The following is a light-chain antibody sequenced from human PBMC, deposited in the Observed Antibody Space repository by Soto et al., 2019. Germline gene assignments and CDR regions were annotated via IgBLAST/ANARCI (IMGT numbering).Light chain of an antibody. V-gene: IGKV3-20*01. Sequence: EIVLTQSPGTLSLSPGDRATLSCRASQTVGRNFLAWYQQKPGQAPRLLIHGASIRATGVPDRFSGSASGTDFILTISRLEPEDFAVYYCQEYASAPLTFGVGTKVEIK. CDR3: QEYASAPLT. J-gene: IGKJ4*01. CDR1: QTVGRNF. CDR2: GAS.